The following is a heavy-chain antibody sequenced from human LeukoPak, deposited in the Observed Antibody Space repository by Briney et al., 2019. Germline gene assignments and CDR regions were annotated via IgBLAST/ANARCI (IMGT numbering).Heavy chain of an antibody. Sequence: ASVKVSRKASRYTFTRYGLSWVRPAPRQGGEGMGWISAYNGNTNYPQKLQGRVTMTTDTSPSTAYMELRSLRSNDTAVYYCARESIEGGYSVYYYYYYMDVWGKGTTVTVSS. CDR1: RYTFTRYG. D-gene: IGHD5/OR15-5a*01. CDR3: ARESIEGGYSVYYYYYYMDV. CDR2: ISAYNGNT. J-gene: IGHJ6*03. V-gene: IGHV1-18*01.